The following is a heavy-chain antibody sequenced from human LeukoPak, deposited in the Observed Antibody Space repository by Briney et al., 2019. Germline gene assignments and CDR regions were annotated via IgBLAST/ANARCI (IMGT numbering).Heavy chain of an antibody. D-gene: IGHD3-10*01. CDR2: ITSSGTNV. CDR1: GYTFSDYY. V-gene: IGHV3-11*01. CDR3: ARQWFGDY. J-gene: IGHJ4*02. Sequence: GGSVILSCAASGYTFSDYYMSWIRQAPGKGLEWLSYITSSGTNVYYADSVKGRFTVSRDNAKNSLYLQMNSLRAEDTAMYYCARQWFGDYWGQGTLVTVSS.